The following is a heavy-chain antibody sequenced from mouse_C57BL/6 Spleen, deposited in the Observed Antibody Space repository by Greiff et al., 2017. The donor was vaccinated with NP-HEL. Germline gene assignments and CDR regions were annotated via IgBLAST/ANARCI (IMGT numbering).Heavy chain of an antibody. CDR3: TRWGSNYVAWFAY. V-gene: IGHV1-15*01. CDR2: IDPETGGT. J-gene: IGHJ3*01. Sequence: QVQLKQSGAELVRPGASVTLSCKASGYTFTDYEMHWVKQTPVHGLEWIGAIDPETGGTAYNQKFKGKAILTADKSSSTAYMELRSLTSEDSAVYYSTRWGSNYVAWFAYWGQGTLVTVSA. D-gene: IGHD2-5*01. CDR1: GYTFTDYE.